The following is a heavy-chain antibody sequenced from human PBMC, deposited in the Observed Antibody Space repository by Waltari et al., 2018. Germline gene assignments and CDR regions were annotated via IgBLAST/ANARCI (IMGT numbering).Heavy chain of an antibody. CDR2: INHSGST. CDR3: ARVAVAGND. D-gene: IGHD6-19*01. Sequence: QVQLQQWGAGLLKPSETLSLTCAFYGGSFSGYYWSWIRQPPGKGLEWIGEINHSGSTNSNPSLKSRVTISVDTSKNQFSLKLSSVTAADTAVYYCARVAVAGNDWGQGTLVTVSS. J-gene: IGHJ4*02. V-gene: IGHV4-34*01. CDR1: GGSFSGYY.